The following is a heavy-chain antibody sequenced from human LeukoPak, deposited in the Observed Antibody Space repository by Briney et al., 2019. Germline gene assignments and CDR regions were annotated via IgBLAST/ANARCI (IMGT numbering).Heavy chain of an antibody. CDR3: ARDPPGTAVAGYDY. CDR1: GFMFSTYW. CDR2: MSQDGSEK. Sequence: PGGSLRLSCAASGFMFSTYWMSWVRQAPGKGLEWVANMSQDGSEKYYVDSVKGRFTISRDNAKNSLFLQMHSLRAEDTAVYYCARDPPGTAVAGYDYWGQGTLVTVSS. D-gene: IGHD6-19*01. V-gene: IGHV3-7*01. J-gene: IGHJ4*02.